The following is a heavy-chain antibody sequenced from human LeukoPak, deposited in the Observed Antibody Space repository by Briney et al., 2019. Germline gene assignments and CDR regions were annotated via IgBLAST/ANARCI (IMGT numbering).Heavy chain of an antibody. J-gene: IGHJ6*02. D-gene: IGHD6-13*01. CDR2: ISSSSSTI. CDR1: GVTFSSYS. Sequence: PGGSLRLSCAASGVTFSSYSMNWVRQAPGKGLEWVSYISSSSSTIYYADSVKGRFTISRDNAKNSLYLQMNSLRAEDTAVYYCARDRRTSSSWYQDYYYYGMDVWGQGTTVTVSS. CDR3: ARDRRTSSSWYQDYYYYGMDV. V-gene: IGHV3-48*01.